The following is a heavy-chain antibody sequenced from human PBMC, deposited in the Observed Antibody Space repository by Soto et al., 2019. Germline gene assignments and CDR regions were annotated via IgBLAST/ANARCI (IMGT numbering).Heavy chain of an antibody. D-gene: IGHD3-10*01. J-gene: IGHJ5*02. Sequence: SETLSLTCTVSGGSVSSGSYYWNWIRQPPGKGLEWIGYINYSGSTYYNPSLKSRVTISVDTSKNQFSLKLSSVTAADTAVYYCARGSYGSGSYYSLIEYNWFDPWGQGTLVTVSS. V-gene: IGHV4-61*01. CDR2: INYSGST. CDR1: GGSVSSGSYY. CDR3: ARGSYGSGSYYSLIEYNWFDP.